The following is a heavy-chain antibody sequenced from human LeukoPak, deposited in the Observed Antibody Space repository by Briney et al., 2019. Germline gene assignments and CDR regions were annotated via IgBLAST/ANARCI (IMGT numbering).Heavy chain of an antibody. CDR3: AREGWQWLVYAFDI. CDR1: GYSISSGYY. V-gene: IGHV4-38-2*02. Sequence: SETLSLTCTVSGYSISSGYYWCCSRPPPGKRLEWIGSIYHSGSTYYNPSIKRRVTISVDTSKNQFSLKLSSVTAADTAVYYCAREGWQWLVYAFDIWGQGTMVTVSS. CDR2: IYHSGST. D-gene: IGHD6-19*01. J-gene: IGHJ3*02.